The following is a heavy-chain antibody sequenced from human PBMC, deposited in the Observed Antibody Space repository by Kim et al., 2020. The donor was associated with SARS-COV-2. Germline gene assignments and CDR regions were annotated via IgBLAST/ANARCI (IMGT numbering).Heavy chain of an antibody. Sequence: GGSLRLSCTASGITFSNYDMHWVRQAPGKGLEWVSGITPTGGWTKYADSVKGRFTISRDNSKNTLYLQMNSLTAEDTAVFYCAAQLSLSFPSLTATPYRWGQGTLVTVSS. J-gene: IGHJ4*02. CDR2: ITPTGGWT. V-gene: IGHV3-23*01. D-gene: IGHD2-21*02. CDR3: AAQLSLSFPSLTATPYR. CDR1: GITFSNYD.